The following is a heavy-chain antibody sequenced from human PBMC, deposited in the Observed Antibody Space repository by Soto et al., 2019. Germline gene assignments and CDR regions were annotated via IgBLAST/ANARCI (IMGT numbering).Heavy chain of an antibody. CDR2: INAGNGNT. D-gene: IGHD2-21*02. V-gene: IGHV1-3*01. J-gene: IGHJ4*02. CDR1: GYGFTSYA. CDR3: ARSIVVVTALDY. Sequence: ASVTVSCQAAGYGFTSYAMHWVRQAPGQRLEWMGWINAGNGNTKYSQKFQGRVTITRDTSASTAYMELSSLRSEDTAVYYCARSIVVVTALDYWGQGTLVTVSS.